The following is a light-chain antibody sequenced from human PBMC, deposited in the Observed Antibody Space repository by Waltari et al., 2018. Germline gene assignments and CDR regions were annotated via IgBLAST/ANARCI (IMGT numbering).Light chain of an antibody. J-gene: IGKJ1*01. Sequence: EIRLTQSPGALSLSPGERATLSCTSSQSISKYLAWYQQKPGQAPRLLIYKATIRATGIPDRFSGSGFGTDFSLTISSLEPEDFAVYYCQKYGTLPATFGQGTKVEIK. CDR3: QKYGTLPAT. CDR1: QSISKY. V-gene: IGKV3-20*01. CDR2: KAT.